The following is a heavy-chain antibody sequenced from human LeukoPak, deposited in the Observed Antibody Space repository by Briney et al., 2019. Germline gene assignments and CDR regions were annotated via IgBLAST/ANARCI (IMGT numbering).Heavy chain of an antibody. CDR1: GFTFSSYS. CDR3: GRSLHPHRAAGAFDN. Sequence: GGSLRLSCAASGFTFSSYSMNWVRQAPGKGLEWVSSITSSSSYIYYANSVKGRRTIITENATNSQYLQMKSLGAEANAVYFCGRSLHPHRAAGAFDNWGQGTMVTVSS. J-gene: IGHJ3*02. D-gene: IGHD6-13*01. CDR2: ITSSSSYI. V-gene: IGHV3-21*01.